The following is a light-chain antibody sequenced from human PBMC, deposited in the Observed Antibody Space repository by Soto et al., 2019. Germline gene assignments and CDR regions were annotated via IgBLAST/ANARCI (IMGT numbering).Light chain of an antibody. Sequence: DIQMTQSPSSLSASVGDRVTITCRASQSISSYLNWYQQKPGKAPKLLIYKASTLKSGVPSRFSGSGSGTEFTLTISRLEPEDFAVYYCQQYGSSGTFGQGTKVDIK. J-gene: IGKJ1*01. CDR1: QSISSY. CDR3: QQYGSSGT. CDR2: KAS. V-gene: IGKV1-39*01.